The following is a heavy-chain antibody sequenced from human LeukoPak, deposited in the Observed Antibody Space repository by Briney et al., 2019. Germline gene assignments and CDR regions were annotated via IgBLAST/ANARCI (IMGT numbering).Heavy chain of an antibody. D-gene: IGHD3-10*01. CDR3: ARVTYGSGTYGAFDF. V-gene: IGHV3-23*01. Sequence: GGSLRLSCAASGFTFSSHGMSWVRQAPGKGLEWVSTISGSGDNTYYADSVKGRFTISRDNSKNTLYLQMNSLRAEDTAVYYCARVTYGSGTYGAFDFWGQGTLVTVSS. CDR2: ISGSGDNT. CDR1: GFTFSSHG. J-gene: IGHJ4*02.